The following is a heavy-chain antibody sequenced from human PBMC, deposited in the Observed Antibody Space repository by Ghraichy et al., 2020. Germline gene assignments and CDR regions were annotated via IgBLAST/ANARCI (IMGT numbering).Heavy chain of an antibody. Sequence: SETLSLTCTVSGGSISSSSYYWGWIRQPPGKGLEWIGSIYYSGSTYYNPSLKSRVTISVDTSKNQFSLKLSSVTAADTAVYYCARDTHGEFDYWGQGTLVTVSS. V-gene: IGHV4-39*07. CDR2: IYYSGST. CDR1: GGSISSSSYY. D-gene: IGHD3-10*01. CDR3: ARDTHGEFDY. J-gene: IGHJ4*02.